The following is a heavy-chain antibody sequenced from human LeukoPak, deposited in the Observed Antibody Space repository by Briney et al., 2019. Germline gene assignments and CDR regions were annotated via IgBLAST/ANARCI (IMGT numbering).Heavy chain of an antibody. J-gene: IGHJ4*02. CDR2: ITGNGNST. CDR1: GFTFSGYC. V-gene: IGHV3-74*01. Sequence: GGSLRLSCAASGFTFSGYCMHWVRQAPGKGLVWVSLITGNGNSTIYADSVKGRFTISRDNAKNTLYLQMNSLRPDDTADYYCVSSGGSVWGQGTLAIVSS. CDR3: VSSGGSV. D-gene: IGHD2-15*01.